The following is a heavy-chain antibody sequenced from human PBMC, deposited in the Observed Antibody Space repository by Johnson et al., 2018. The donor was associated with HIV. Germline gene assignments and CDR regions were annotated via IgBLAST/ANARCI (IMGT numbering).Heavy chain of an antibody. D-gene: IGHD3-22*01. J-gene: IGHJ3*02. V-gene: IGHV3-30*02. CDR1: GFTFSIDV. CDR2: IRDAGGTK. CDR3: ANTYSSGYYNDAVDI. Sequence: QVQPVESGGGVVQPGGSLRRSSVASGFTFSIDVMHCVRQAPGRGLARVASIRDAGGTKYHVDSVQGRFPISRDNSKNTLYLQMNSLRIEDTAVYYCANTYSSGYYNDAVDIWGQGTMVTVSS.